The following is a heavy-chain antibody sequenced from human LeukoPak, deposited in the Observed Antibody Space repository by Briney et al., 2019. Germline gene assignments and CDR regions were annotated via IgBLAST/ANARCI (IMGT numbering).Heavy chain of an antibody. CDR2: TSDDGSDQ. CDR3: ARTETTFDY. Sequence: GGSLRLSCAASGFTFRKYAMHWVRQAPGKGLEWVAVTSDDGSDQYYADSVKGRFTISRDNAQNSLYLQMNSLRAEDTAVYYCARTETTFDYWGQGTLVTVSS. D-gene: IGHD1-7*01. V-gene: IGHV3-30*04. J-gene: IGHJ4*02. CDR1: GFTFRKYA.